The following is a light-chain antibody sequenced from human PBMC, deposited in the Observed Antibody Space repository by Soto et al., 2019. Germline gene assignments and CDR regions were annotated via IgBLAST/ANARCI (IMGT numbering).Light chain of an antibody. V-gene: IGLV1-51*01. CDR1: SSNIGGNS. Sequence: QSVLTQPPSVSAAPGQKVTISCSGSSSNIGGNSVSWYQQLPGTAPKLLIYGDDKRPSGIPDRFSGSKSGTSATLGITGFQTGDEADYYCGSWDSSLSAYVFGTGTKVTVL. CDR2: GDD. J-gene: IGLJ1*01. CDR3: GSWDSSLSAYV.